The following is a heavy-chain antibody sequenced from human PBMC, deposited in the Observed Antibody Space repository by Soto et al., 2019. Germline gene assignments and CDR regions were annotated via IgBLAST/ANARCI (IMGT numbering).Heavy chain of an antibody. CDR3: TTLGITIFGFVLMDV. V-gene: IGHV3-15*07. D-gene: IGHD3-3*01. CDR2: IKSKTDGGTT. J-gene: IGHJ6*02. Sequence: PGGSLILSWAASGFTFSNSWMNWVLQAPGKGLEWVGRIKSKTDGGTTDYAAPVKGRFTISRDDSKNTLYLQMNSLKTEDTAVYYCTTLGITIFGFVLMDVWGQGTTVAVSS. CDR1: GFTFSNSW.